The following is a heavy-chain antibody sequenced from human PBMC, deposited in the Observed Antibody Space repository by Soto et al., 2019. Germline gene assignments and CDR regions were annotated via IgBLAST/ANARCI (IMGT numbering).Heavy chain of an antibody. Sequence: QVQLVQSGAEVKKPGASVKVSCKASGYTFTNYGISWVRQAPGQGLEWMGWISTNTGHTDYARNLRGRVTMTTDASTTTPYMELRSLTSDDTAIYFCAREKYRQVDHWGQGTLVTVSS. J-gene: IGHJ5*02. CDR2: ISTNTGHT. CDR1: GYTFTNYG. V-gene: IGHV1-18*04. D-gene: IGHD3-16*02. CDR3: AREKYRQVDH.